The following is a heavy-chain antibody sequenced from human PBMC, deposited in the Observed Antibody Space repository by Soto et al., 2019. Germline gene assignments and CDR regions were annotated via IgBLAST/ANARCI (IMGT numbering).Heavy chain of an antibody. CDR3: ARQGGDSSGYYYYYYGMDV. CDR1: GYSFTSYW. CDR2: IYPGDSDT. J-gene: IGHJ6*02. V-gene: IGHV5-51*01. D-gene: IGHD3-22*01. Sequence: GESLKISCKGSGYSFTSYWIGWVRQMPGKGLEWMGIIYPGDSDTRYSPSFQGQVTISADKSISTAYLQWSSLKASDTAMYYCARQGGDSSGYYYYYYGMDVWGQGTTVTVSS.